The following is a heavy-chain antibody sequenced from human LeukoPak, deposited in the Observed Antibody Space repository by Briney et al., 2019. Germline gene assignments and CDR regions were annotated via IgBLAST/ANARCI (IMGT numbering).Heavy chain of an antibody. V-gene: IGHV1-69*10. CDR1: GGTFNIYA. J-gene: IGHJ4*02. CDR3: ARDGEMATIYFDY. Sequence: ASVNVSYKASGGTFNIYALSGVRQARGKGREWMGEIIHIVGIEKYAQKFHCRVTITADKSTSTAYMELSSLRSEDTAVYYCARDGEMATIYFDYWGQGTLVTVSS. D-gene: IGHD5-24*01. CDR2: IIHIVGIE.